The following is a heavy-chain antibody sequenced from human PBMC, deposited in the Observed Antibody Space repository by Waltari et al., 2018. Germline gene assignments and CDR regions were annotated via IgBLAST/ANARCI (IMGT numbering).Heavy chain of an antibody. V-gene: IGHV3-33*06. CDR2: IWNDGSTE. D-gene: IGHD3-10*01. CDR3: AKPTYGPGSYLIDH. J-gene: IGHJ4*02. CDR1: GFTFSNSA. Sequence: QVQLVESGGGVVKPGRSLRLSCAGSGFTFSNSAMHWVRQAPGKGLEWVAIIWNDGSTEKYADSVKGRFTISRDNSKNTLYLQMNSLRAEDTATYYCAKPTYGPGSYLIDHWGQGTLVTVSS.